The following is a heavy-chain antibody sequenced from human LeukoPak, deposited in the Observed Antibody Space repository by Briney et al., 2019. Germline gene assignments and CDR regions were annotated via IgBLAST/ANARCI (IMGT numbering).Heavy chain of an antibody. CDR1: GYTFINYG. J-gene: IGHJ4*02. V-gene: IGHV1-18*01. CDR2: MSAYNWAYHGNT. Sequence: SVNVSCKSSGYTFINYGITWVGQATGQGLEWVGWMSAYNWAYHGNTHYAQKLQGTVTMTTDTSTNTGYMEQTSLRSDDTAVYYCAREYGSGSYTGIDYWGQGTLVTVSS. D-gene: IGHD3-10*01. CDR3: AREYGSGSYTGIDY.